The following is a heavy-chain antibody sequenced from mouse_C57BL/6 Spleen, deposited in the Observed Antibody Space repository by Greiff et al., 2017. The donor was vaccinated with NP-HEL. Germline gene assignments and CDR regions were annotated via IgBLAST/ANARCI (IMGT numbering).Heavy chain of an antibody. J-gene: IGHJ3*01. D-gene: IGHD2-3*01. V-gene: IGHV5-17*01. CDR3: ARGWSFAY. Sequence: EVQLVESGGGLVKPGGSLTLSCAASGFTFSDSGMHWVRQAPEQGLEWVAYISSGSSTLYYADTVKGRFTISRDNAKNTLFLQMTSLRSEDTAMYYCARGWSFAYWGQGTLVTVSA. CDR2: ISSGSSTL. CDR1: GFTFSDSG.